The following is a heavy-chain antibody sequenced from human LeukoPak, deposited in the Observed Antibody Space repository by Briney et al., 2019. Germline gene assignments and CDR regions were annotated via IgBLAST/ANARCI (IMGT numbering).Heavy chain of an antibody. CDR2: INEDGSNK. D-gene: IGHD6-19*01. CDR3: TRVIVAVPGYFDYFDF. CDR1: GFIFSNHY. V-gene: IGHV3-7*01. J-gene: IGHJ4*02. Sequence: GGSLRLSCTASGFIFSNHYMRWIRQAPGKGLEWVANINEDGSNKWHLGSVKGRFTVSRDNARNSLYLQMNSLRVEDTAVYYCTRVIVAVPGYFDYFDFWGQGVLVTVSS.